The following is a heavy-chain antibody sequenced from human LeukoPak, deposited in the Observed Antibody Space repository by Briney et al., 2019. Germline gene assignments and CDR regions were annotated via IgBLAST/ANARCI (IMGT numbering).Heavy chain of an antibody. CDR1: GYTFTGYY. CDR2: INPNSGGT. J-gene: IGHJ3*02. CDR3: ARESRDGYSDAFDI. V-gene: IGHV1-2*02. Sequence: SVKVSFKASGYTFTGYYMHWVRQAPGQGLEWMGWINPNSGGTNYAQKFQGRVTMTRDTSISTAYMELSRLRSDDTAVYYCARESRDGYSDAFDIWGQGTMVTVSS. D-gene: IGHD5-24*01.